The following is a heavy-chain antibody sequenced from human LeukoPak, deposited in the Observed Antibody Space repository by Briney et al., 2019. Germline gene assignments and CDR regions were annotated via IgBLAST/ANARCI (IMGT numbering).Heavy chain of an antibody. CDR3: ARDWGTEYQLLH. CDR1: GFTFSSYW. J-gene: IGHJ4*02. D-gene: IGHD2-2*01. Sequence: GGSLRLSCAASGFTFSSYWMHWVRQAPGKGLVWVSRINSDGSSTSYADSVKGRFTISRDNAKNSLYLQMNSLRAEDTAVYYCARDWGTEYQLLHWGQGTLVTVSS. CDR2: INSDGSST. V-gene: IGHV3-74*01.